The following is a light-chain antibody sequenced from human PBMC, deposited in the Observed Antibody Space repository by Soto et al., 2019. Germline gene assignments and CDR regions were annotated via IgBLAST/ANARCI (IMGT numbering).Light chain of an antibody. J-gene: IGLJ2*01. CDR1: SSDVGGYNY. CDR2: DVN. CDR3: SSHSSRSTLVV. V-gene: IGLV2-14*03. Sequence: SALTQPASMSGSPGQSITISCTGTSSDVGGYNYVSWYRQHPGKAPKLMIYDVNNRPSGVSNRFSGSKSGNTASLTISGLQAEDEADYYCSSHSSRSTLVVFGGGTKLTVL.